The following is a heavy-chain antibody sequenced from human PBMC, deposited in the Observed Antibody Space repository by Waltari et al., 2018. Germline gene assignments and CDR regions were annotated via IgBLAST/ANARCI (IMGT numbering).Heavy chain of an antibody. CDR2: IKQDGSEK. V-gene: IGHV3-7*01. CDR3: ARDQDDYIWGY. Sequence: EVQLVESGGGLVQPGGSLRLSCAASGFTFSSYWMSWVRQAPGKGLDCVANIKQDGSEKYYVDSVKGRFTISRDNAKNSLYLQMNSLRAEDTAVYYCARDQDDYIWGYWGQGTLVTVSS. CDR1: GFTFSSYW. J-gene: IGHJ4*02. D-gene: IGHD3-16*01.